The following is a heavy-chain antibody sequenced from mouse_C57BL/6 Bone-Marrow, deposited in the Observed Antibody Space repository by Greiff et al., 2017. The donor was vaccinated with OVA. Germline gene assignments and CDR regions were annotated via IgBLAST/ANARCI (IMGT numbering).Heavy chain of an antibody. V-gene: IGHV1-76*01. CDR1: GYSFTDYY. J-gene: IGHJ1*03. CDR2: IYPGSGNT. D-gene: IGHD1-1*02. Sequence: VQLQQSGAELVRPGASVKLSCKASGYSFTDYYINWVKQRPGQGLEWIARIYPGSGNTYYNEKFKGKATLTAEKSSSTAYMQLSSLTSEDSAVYFGARKRVDTYWYFDVWGTGTTVTVSS. CDR3: ARKRVDTYWYFDV.